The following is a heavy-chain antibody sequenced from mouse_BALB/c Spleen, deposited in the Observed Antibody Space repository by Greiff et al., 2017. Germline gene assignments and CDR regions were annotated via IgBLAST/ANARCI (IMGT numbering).Heavy chain of an antibody. J-gene: IGHJ3*01. CDR2: IDPETGGT. V-gene: IGHV1-15*01. CDR3: TRGGLRRWFAY. D-gene: IGHD2-4*01. Sequence: QVQLKQSGAELVRPGASVTLSCKASGYTFTDYEMHWVKQTPVHGLEWIGAIDPETGGTAYNQKFKGKATLTADKSSSTAYMELRSLTSEDSAVYYCTRGGLRRWFAYWGQGTLVTVSA. CDR1: GYTFTDYE.